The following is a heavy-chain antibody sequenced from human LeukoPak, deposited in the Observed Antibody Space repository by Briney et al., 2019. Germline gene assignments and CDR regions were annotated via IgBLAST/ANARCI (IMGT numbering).Heavy chain of an antibody. J-gene: IGHJ4*02. D-gene: IGHD2-2*01. CDR1: GFGFGDHG. V-gene: IGHV3-20*04. CDR3: ARAPITSPFYFDH. Sequence: PGGSLRLSCSASGFGFGDHGMSWVRQVPGKGLGWVSGINWSGGSTGYADPVRGRFTISRDNAKNSLYLQMDSLTAEDTALYYCARAPITSPFYFDHWGQGTLVTVSS. CDR2: INWSGGST.